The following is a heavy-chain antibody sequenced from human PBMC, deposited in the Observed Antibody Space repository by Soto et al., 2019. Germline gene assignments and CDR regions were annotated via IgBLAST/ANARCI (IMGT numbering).Heavy chain of an antibody. Sequence: QVQLVQSGAEVKKPGASVKVSSKASGYTFTSSDINWVRQATGQGLEWMGWMNPTNGNTGYAQEFQGRVTMTRDTSITTAYMELISLTSDDTAIYYCATSGRGWYIYWGQGTLVTVSS. J-gene: IGHJ4*02. CDR3: ATSGRGWYIY. D-gene: IGHD6-19*01. V-gene: IGHV1-8*01. CDR2: MNPTNGNT. CDR1: GYTFTSSD.